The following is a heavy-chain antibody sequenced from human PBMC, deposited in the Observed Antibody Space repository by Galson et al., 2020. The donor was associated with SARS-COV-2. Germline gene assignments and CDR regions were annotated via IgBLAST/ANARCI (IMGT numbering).Heavy chain of an antibody. Sequence: GESLKISCAASGFTLSSYAMSWVRQAPGKGLEWVSAISGSGGSTYYADSVKGRFTISRDNSKNTLYLQMNSLRAEDTAVYYCAKGDYTFDYWGQGTLVTVSS. J-gene: IGHJ4*02. D-gene: IGHD4-17*01. CDR2: ISGSGGST. V-gene: IGHV3-23*01. CDR3: AKGDYTFDY. CDR1: GFTLSSYA.